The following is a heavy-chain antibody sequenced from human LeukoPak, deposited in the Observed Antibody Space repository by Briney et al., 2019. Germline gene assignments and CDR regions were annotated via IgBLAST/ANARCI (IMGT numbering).Heavy chain of an antibody. CDR2: ISSSSSYI. J-gene: IGHJ4*02. CDR1: GFTFSSYS. D-gene: IGHD1-7*01. CDR3: ARQPPRGYSWNYLVPFDY. V-gene: IGHV3-21*01. Sequence: GGSLRLSCAASGFTFSSYSINCVRQAPGRGLEWVSSISSSSSYIYYADSMKGRFTISRDNAKNSLYLQMNSLRAEDTAVYYWARQPPRGYSWNYLVPFDYWGQGTLVTVSS.